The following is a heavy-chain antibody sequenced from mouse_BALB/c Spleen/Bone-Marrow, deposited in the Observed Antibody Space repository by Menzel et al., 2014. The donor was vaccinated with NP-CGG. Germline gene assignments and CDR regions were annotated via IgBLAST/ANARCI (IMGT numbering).Heavy chain of an antibody. D-gene: IGHD1-1*01. CDR3: ARGSYYEGAMDY. CDR2: IWAGGST. J-gene: IGHJ4*01. CDR1: GFSLTSYG. Sequence: VMLVESGPGLVAPSQSLSITCTVSGFSLTSYGVHWVRQPPGKVLEWLGVIWAGGSTNYNSALMSRLSISKDDSKSQVFLKMNSLQTDDTAMYYCARGSYYEGAMDYWGQGTSVTVSS. V-gene: IGHV2-9*02.